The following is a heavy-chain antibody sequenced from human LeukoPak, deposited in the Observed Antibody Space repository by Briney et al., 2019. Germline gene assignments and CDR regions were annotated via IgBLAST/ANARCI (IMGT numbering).Heavy chain of an antibody. Sequence: ASVKVSCKTSGGTFNNYAISWVSQAPGQGLEWMGRVVPMFGIRNYPQTFRGRVNITADKATNTVYMELRSLRAEDTAIYYCATEPSRSYRFDHLDFCGLGTPVTVSS. D-gene: IGHD5-12*01. CDR1: GGTFNNYA. J-gene: IGHJ4*02. V-gene: IGHV1-69*04. CDR3: ATEPSRSYRFDHLDF. CDR2: VVPMFGIR.